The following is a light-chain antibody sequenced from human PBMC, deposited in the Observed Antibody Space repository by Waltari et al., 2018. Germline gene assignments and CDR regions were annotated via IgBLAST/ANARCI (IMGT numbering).Light chain of an antibody. V-gene: IGKV1-9*01. Sequence: DIQMAKSASSLSASVGDKVNNSCRASQDIGSALAWYQQKLGKAPKLLIYDVSTLQSGVTSRFSGSGSGTYFSLTISSLQPEDFAVYYCQQRNSYPYTFGQGTKLDIK. J-gene: IGKJ2*01. CDR3: QQRNSYPYT. CDR2: DVS. CDR1: QDIGSA.